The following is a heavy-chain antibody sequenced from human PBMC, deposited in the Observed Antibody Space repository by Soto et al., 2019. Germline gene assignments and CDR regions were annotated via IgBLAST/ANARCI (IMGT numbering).Heavy chain of an antibody. D-gene: IGHD1-26*01. J-gene: IGHJ5*02. Sequence: LRLSCAASGLSFNICDMSWVRQAPGKGLEWVSSISSSGGDIFYADSVKGRVTMTTDTSTSTAYMELRSLRSDDTAVYYCASAAEHAYWFDPWGQGTLVTVSS. CDR1: GLSFNICD. CDR2: ISSSGGDI. V-gene: IGHV3-21*04. CDR3: ASAAEHAYWFDP.